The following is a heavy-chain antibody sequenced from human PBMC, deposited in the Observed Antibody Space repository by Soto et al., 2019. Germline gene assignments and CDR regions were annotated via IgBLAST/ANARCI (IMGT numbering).Heavy chain of an antibody. V-gene: IGHV1-69*13. J-gene: IGHJ3*02. Sequence: SVKVSCKASGGTFSSYAISWVRQAPGQGLEWVGGIIPIFGTANYAQKFQGRVTITADESTSTAYMELSSLRSEDTAVYYCARDRHYYDSSGYSTGDAFDIWGQGTMVTVSS. CDR2: IIPIFGTA. CDR1: GGTFSSYA. D-gene: IGHD3-22*01. CDR3: ARDRHYYDSSGYSTGDAFDI.